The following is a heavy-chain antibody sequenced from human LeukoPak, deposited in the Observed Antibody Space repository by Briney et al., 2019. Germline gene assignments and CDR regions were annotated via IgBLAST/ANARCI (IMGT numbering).Heavy chain of an antibody. Sequence: SGTLSLTCAVSGGSISTNNWWSWVRQPPGKGLEWIGEIYHSGSTNYNPSLKSPVTISVDKSKNQFSLKLSSVTAADTAVYYCARKGATDWFDPWGQGTLVTVSS. CDR2: IYHSGST. CDR3: ARKGATDWFDP. D-gene: IGHD1-26*01. V-gene: IGHV4-4*02. CDR1: GGSISTNNW. J-gene: IGHJ5*02.